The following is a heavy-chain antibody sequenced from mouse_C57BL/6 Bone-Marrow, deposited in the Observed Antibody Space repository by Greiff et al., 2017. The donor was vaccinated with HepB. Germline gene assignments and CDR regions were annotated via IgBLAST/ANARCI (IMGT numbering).Heavy chain of an antibody. J-gene: IGHJ3*01. V-gene: IGHV1-15*01. CDR1: GYTFTDYE. Sequence: QVQLQQSGAELVRPGASVTLSCKASGYTFTDYEMHWVKQTPVHGLEWIGAIDPETGGTAYNQKFKGKAILTADKSSSTAYMELRSLTSEDSAVYYCTREGRTNYGSSPFAYWGQGTLVTVSA. CDR2: IDPETGGT. CDR3: TREGRTNYGSSPFAY. D-gene: IGHD1-1*01.